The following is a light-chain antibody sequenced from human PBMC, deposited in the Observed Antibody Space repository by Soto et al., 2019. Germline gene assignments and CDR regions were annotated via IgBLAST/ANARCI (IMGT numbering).Light chain of an antibody. CDR3: QQRSNWIT. Sequence: EILLTQSPATLSFSPGERATPSFRASQSVSNYFAWYQQKPGQAPRLLIYDASNRATGIPARFSGSGSGTDFTLTISSLEPEDFAVYYCQQRSNWITFGQGTRLEIK. CDR1: QSVSNY. CDR2: DAS. J-gene: IGKJ5*01. V-gene: IGKV3-11*01.